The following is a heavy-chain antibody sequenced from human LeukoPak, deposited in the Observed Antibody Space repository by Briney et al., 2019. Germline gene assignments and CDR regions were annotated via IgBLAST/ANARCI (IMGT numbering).Heavy chain of an antibody. CDR3: ARGRYYYDSRGSFDY. Sequence: ASVKVSCKASGNTFTGYYMHWVRQAPGQGLEWMGWINPNSGGTNYAQKFQGRVTMTRDTSISTAYMELSRLRSDDTAVYYCARGRYYYDSRGSFDYWGQGTLVTVSS. D-gene: IGHD3-22*01. J-gene: IGHJ4*02. V-gene: IGHV1-2*02. CDR2: INPNSGGT. CDR1: GNTFTGYY.